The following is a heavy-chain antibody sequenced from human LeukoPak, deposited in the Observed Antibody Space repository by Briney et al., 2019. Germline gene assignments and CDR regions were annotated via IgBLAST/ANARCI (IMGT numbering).Heavy chain of an antibody. D-gene: IGHD6-19*01. V-gene: IGHV6-1*01. CDR2: TYYRSKWHN. Sequence: TLSLTFALSADSVSSNSAAWNWIRQSPSRGLEWLGRTYYRSKWHNEYAVSVKSRITINQDTSNNQFSLQLNSVTPEDTAVYYCARGFGVAVAGPYYFDSWGQGTLVTVSS. J-gene: IGHJ4*02. CDR1: ADSVSSNSAA. CDR3: ARGFGVAVAGPYYFDS.